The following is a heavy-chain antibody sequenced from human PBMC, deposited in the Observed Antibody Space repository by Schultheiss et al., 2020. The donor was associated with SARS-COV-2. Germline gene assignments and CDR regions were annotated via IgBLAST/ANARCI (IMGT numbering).Heavy chain of an antibody. CDR2: IYYSGST. Sequence: GSLRLSCAASGFTVSSNYMSWVRQAPGKGLEWIGYIYYSGSTNYNSSLKSRVTISVDKSKNQISLKLSSVTAADTAVYYCARASSASYYASFDYWGQGTLVTVSS. V-gene: IGHV4-59*02. CDR3: ARASSASYYASFDY. J-gene: IGHJ4*02. CDR1: GFTVSSNY. D-gene: IGHD3-10*01.